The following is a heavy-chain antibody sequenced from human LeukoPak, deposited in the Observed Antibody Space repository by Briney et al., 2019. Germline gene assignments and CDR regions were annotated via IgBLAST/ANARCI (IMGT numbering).Heavy chain of an antibody. CDR1: GFTLSDYY. V-gene: IGHV3-11*01. D-gene: IGHD3/OR15-3a*01. Sequence: GRSLRLSCAASGFTLSDYYISWIRQAPGKGLGWVSYSSSSGSTIYYADSVNGRFAISRDNAKNSLYLQMNSLRAEDTAVYYCARRRDFIDYWGQGTLGTVSS. CDR3: ARRRDFIDY. CDR2: SSSSGSTI. J-gene: IGHJ4*02.